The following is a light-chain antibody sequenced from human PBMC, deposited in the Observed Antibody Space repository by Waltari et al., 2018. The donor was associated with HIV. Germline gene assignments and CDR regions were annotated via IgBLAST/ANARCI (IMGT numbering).Light chain of an antibody. Sequence: SVGLTQPPSVSVSPVQTAEVFCTGDDLGHNYVSWYKHKAGQSPVLLIYKDTERHSGIPERFSGSISGNTATLTIRGAQALDEAQYYCQALATWDSSSGGVFGTGTRVTVL. CDR3: QALATWDSSSGGV. CDR1: DLGHNY. V-gene: IGLV3-1*01. CDR2: KDT. J-gene: IGLJ1*01.